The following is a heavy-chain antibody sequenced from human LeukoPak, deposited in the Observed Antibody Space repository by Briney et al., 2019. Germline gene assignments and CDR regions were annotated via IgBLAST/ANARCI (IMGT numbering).Heavy chain of an antibody. V-gene: IGHV3-64*01. CDR1: GXPFSSYA. Sequence: GGSLRLSCAASGXPFSSYAMHWVRQAPGKGLEYVYSFSSNGGSTSYANCVKGSVTISRDNSKNTLYLQMGSPSAEDMAVYYCARSSIVVVSILDYWGQGTLVTVSS. CDR3: ARSSIVVVSILDY. J-gene: IGHJ4*02. CDR2: FSSNGGST. D-gene: IGHD2-2*01.